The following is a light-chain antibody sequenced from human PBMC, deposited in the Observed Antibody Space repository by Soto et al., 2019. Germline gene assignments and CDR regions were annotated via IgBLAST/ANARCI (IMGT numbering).Light chain of an antibody. Sequence: DIQMTQSPSTLSASVGDRVTITCRASQSFTKWLAWYQQKPGKAPKLLIYKASSLESGVPSRFSGSGSGTDFTLTISCLQSEDFATYYCQQYYSFPRTFGQGTKVDI. J-gene: IGKJ1*01. CDR1: QSFTKW. V-gene: IGKV1-5*03. CDR2: KAS. CDR3: QQYYSFPRT.